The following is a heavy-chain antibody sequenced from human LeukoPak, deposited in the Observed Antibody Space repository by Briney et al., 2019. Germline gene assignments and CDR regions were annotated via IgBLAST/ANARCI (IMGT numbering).Heavy chain of an antibody. D-gene: IGHD6-19*01. CDR2: IYYSGST. Sequence: SETLSLTCTVSGGSISSYYWSWIRQPPGKGLEWIGYIYYSGSTNYNPSLKSRVTISVDTSKNQFSLSLSSVTAADTAVYYCASNKGQWLFSDWGQGTLVTVSS. V-gene: IGHV4-59*08. CDR3: ASNKGQWLFSD. CDR1: GGSISSYY. J-gene: IGHJ4*02.